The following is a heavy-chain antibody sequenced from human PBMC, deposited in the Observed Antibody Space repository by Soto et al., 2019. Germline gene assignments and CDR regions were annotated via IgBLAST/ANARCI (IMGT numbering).Heavy chain of an antibody. Sequence: QEQIVQSGAEVKKPGASVRVACKASGYTFTDYYIHWVRQAPGQGLEWMGWVNPHSGATKFGQKFQGSVTMTSDMSISTAYMDLSGLKSDDTAVYYCARPPNPWEPYAFHIWGHGTLVTVSS. J-gene: IGHJ3*02. D-gene: IGHD1-26*01. CDR3: ARPPNPWEPYAFHI. CDR1: GYTFTDYY. V-gene: IGHV1-2*04. CDR2: VNPHSGAT.